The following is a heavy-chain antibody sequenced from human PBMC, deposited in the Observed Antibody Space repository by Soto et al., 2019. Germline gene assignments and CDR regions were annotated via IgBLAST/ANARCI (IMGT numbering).Heavy chain of an antibody. CDR2: INYSGST. V-gene: IGHV4-34*01. J-gene: IGHJ4*02. CDR3: AREPSTVTTLYYFHY. Sequence: SETLSLTCAVYGGSFSGYYGSWIRQPPGKGLEWIGEINYSGSTNYNPSLKSRVTISVDTSKNQFSLKLSSVTAADTAVYYCAREPSTVTTLYYFHYWGQGTVVTVSS. D-gene: IGHD4-17*01. CDR1: GGSFSGYY.